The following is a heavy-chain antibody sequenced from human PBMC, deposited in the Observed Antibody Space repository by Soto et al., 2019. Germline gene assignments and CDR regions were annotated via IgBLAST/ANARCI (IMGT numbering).Heavy chain of an antibody. CDR3: ARVDSSGWMYYYYYGMDV. J-gene: IGHJ6*02. CDR1: GYTFTSYD. CDR2: MNPNSGNT. D-gene: IGHD6-19*01. V-gene: IGHV1-8*01. Sequence: GASVKVSCKASGYTFTSYDINWVRQATGQGLEWMGWMNPNSGNTGYAQKFQGRVTMTRNTSISTAYMELSSLRSEDTAVYYCARVDSSGWMYYYYYGMDVWGQGTTVTVS.